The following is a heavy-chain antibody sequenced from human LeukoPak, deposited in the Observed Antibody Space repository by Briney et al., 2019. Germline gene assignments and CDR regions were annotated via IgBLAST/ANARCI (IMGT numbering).Heavy chain of an antibody. CDR3: ARVYKAFDWLLNSGYMDV. V-gene: IGHV3-48*03. J-gene: IGHJ6*03. D-gene: IGHD3-9*01. CDR1: GFTFSSYE. CDR2: ISSSGSTM. Sequence: GGSLRLSCAASGFTFSSYEMNWVRQAPGKGLEWVSYISSSGSTMYYADSVKGRSTISRDNAKNSLYLQMNSLRAEDTAVYYCARVYKAFDWLLNSGYMDVWGKGTTVTVSS.